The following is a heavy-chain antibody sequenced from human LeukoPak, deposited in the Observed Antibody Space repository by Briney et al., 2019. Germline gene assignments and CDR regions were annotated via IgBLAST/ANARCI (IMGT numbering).Heavy chain of an antibody. V-gene: IGHV1-3*01. CDR2: INADNGNT. J-gene: IGHJ4*02. CDR3: ARESFDS. Sequence: ASVKVSCKASGGTFTSHPMHWVRQAPGQRLEWMGWINADNGNTRYSQKLQGRVTITRDTSANTAYMELSGLRSDDTAVYYCARESFDSWGQGTLVTVSS. CDR1: GGTFTSHP.